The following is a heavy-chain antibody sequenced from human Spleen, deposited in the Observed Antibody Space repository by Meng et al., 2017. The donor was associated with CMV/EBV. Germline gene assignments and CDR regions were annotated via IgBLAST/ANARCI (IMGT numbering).Heavy chain of an antibody. D-gene: IGHD3-22*01. CDR1: GFTFSSYA. CDR2: IRGSGGST. V-gene: IGHV3-23*01. J-gene: IGHJ4*02. Sequence: GESLKISCAASGFTFSSYAMFWVRQAPGKGLEWVSTIRGSGGSTFYADSVKGRFTISRDNSKNTLYLQMNSLRAEDTAVYYCAKPYHYDSRGYESYFDYWGQGTLVTVSS. CDR3: AKPYHYDSRGYESYFDY.